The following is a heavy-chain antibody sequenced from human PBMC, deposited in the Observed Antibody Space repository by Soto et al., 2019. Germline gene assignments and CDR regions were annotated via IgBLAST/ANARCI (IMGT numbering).Heavy chain of an antibody. CDR3: ARGQGRGSYFIDH. CDR1: GFTLSDYA. Sequence: QVQLVESGGGVVQPGRSLRLSCTASGFTLSDYAMHWVRQGPGKGLEWVSVMSNDGGNIKYADSVTGRFTISRDNPKNTVYLQMNNLSADDTALYFCARGQGRGSYFIDHWGQGTLVTVSS. D-gene: IGHD3-10*01. J-gene: IGHJ4*02. CDR2: MSNDGGNI. V-gene: IGHV3-30-3*01.